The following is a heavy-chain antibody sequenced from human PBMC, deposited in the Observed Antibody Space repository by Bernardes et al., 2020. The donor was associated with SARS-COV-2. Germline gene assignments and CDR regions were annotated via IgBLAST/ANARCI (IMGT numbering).Heavy chain of an antibody. CDR1: GFTFSNSA. J-gene: IGHJ4*02. CDR3: AKRKYCGGGGCYYFDY. D-gene: IGHD2-15*01. V-gene: IGHV3-23*01. Sequence: GVLRLSCAASGFTFSNSAMSWVRQAPGKGLEWVSAISGTGGNTYYADSVKGRFTISRDNSKSTLYLQLNSLRAEDTAIYYCAKRKYCGGGGCYYFDYWGQGTLVTVSA. CDR2: ISGTGGNT.